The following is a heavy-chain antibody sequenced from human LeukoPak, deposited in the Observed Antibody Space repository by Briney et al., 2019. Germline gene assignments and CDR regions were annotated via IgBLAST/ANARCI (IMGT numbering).Heavy chain of an antibody. J-gene: IGHJ5*02. CDR2: INGYNGNT. Sequence: GASVKVSCKSFGYTFTSYGISWVRQAPGQGLEWMGWINGYNGNTNYAQKFQGRVTMATDTSTTTAYMELRSLRSGDAAVYYCARVLYSRAYYPDQGWFDPWGQGTLVTVSS. V-gene: IGHV1-18*01. CDR1: GYTFTSYG. CDR3: ARVLYSRAYYPDQGWFDP. D-gene: IGHD3-22*01.